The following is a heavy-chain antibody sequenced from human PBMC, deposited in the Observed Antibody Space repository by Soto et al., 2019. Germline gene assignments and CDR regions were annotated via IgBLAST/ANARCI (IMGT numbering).Heavy chain of an antibody. CDR3: AKVFVGGSIDP. CDR1: GFTFSVYG. V-gene: IGHV3-30*18. J-gene: IGHJ5*02. D-gene: IGHD3-3*02. CDR2: ISDAGRNT. Sequence: QVQLVESGGGVVQPGRSLRLSCAASGFTFSVYGMYWVRQAPGKGLEWVAIISDAGRNTYYGDSVKGRLTISRDNSKNTMYVQMNSLRAEDTAVDYCAKVFVGGSIDPWGQGTLVTVSS.